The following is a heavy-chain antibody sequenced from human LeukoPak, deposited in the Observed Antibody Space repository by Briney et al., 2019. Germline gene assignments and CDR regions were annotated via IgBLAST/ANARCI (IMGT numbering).Heavy chain of an antibody. Sequence: SETLSLTCTVSGGSISRHYWNGIRQPPGKGLEWIGYIYYSGSTNYNPSLKSRVTISVDTSKNQFSLKLSSVTAADTAVYYCARETTVVTPGRSDVFDIWGQGTMVTVSS. CDR3: ARETTVVTPGRSDVFDI. CDR2: IYYSGST. J-gene: IGHJ3*02. V-gene: IGHV4-59*11. D-gene: IGHD4-23*01. CDR1: GGSISRHY.